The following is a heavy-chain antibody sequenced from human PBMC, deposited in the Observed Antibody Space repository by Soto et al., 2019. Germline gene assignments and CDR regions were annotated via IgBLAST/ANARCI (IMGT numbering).Heavy chain of an antibody. CDR2: IIPILGTA. V-gene: IGHV1-69*13. Sequence: SVKVSCKASGGTFSSYAISWVRQAPGQGLEWMGGIIPILGTANYAQKFQGRVTITADESTSTAYMELSSLRSEDTAVYYCAFELAYCGGDCYPTWFAPWGQGTLVTVSS. J-gene: IGHJ5*02. CDR1: GGTFSSYA. CDR3: AFELAYCGGDCYPTWFAP. D-gene: IGHD2-21*02.